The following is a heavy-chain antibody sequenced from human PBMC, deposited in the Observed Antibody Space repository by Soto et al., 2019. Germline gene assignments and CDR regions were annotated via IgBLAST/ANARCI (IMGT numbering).Heavy chain of an antibody. CDR2: ISRSGSTI. V-gene: IGHV3-48*03. D-gene: IGHD2-15*01. CDR1: GLTFSSYE. J-gene: IGHJ2*01. CDR3: ASDGRIRRPDWYLDL. Sequence: GGSLRLSCAASGLTFSSYEMNWVRQAPGKGLEWVSYISRSGSTIYYADSVKGRVTISRDNAKNSLYLQMNSLRAEDTAVYYCASDGRIRRPDWYLDLCGRGTLVTVST.